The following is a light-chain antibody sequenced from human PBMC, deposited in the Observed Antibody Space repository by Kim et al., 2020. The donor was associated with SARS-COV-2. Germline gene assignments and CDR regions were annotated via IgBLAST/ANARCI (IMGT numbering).Light chain of an antibody. J-gene: IGKJ4*01. Sequence: EIVLTQSPATLSLSPGERATLSCRASHSVTSSLAWYQQKRGQAPRLLIYDASNRATGIPARFSGSGSGTDFTLTISSLEPEDFAVYYCLQSKNWPLTFGGGTKVDIK. CDR2: DAS. CDR3: LQSKNWPLT. V-gene: IGKV3-11*01. CDR1: HSVTSS.